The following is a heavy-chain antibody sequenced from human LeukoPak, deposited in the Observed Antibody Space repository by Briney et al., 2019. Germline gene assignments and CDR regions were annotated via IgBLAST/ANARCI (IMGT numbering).Heavy chain of an antibody. D-gene: IGHD6-19*01. CDR2: IYYSGTA. CDR1: DDSITNNFYF. V-gene: IGHV4-39*01. Sequence: PSETLSLTCTVSDDSITNNFYFWGWIRQPPGTGREWIGTIYYSGTAYYNPSLKSRVTISLDTSKNQFSLKLTSVTAADRAVYYCARHKVAVPQGFDYWGQGTLVTVSS. J-gene: IGHJ4*02. CDR3: ARHKVAVPQGFDY.